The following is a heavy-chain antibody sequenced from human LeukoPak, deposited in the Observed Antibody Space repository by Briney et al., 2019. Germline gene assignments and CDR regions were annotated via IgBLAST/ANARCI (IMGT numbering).Heavy chain of an antibody. J-gene: IGHJ4*02. CDR1: GFTFXSYA. CDR2: ISGSGGST. D-gene: IGHD1-26*01. V-gene: IGHV3-23*01. Sequence: GXLRLSXXXSGFTFXSYAMGWVRQAPGKGLEWVSAISGSGGSTYYADSVKGRFTISRDNSKNTLYLQMNSLRAEDTAVYYCAKGRLERVVGATTADYWGQGTLVTVSS. CDR3: AKGRLERVVGATTADY.